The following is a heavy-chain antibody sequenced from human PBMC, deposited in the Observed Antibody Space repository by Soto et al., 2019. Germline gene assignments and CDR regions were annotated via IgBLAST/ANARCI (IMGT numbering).Heavy chain of an antibody. J-gene: IGHJ4*02. CDR2: IYYSGST. CDR3: ARDRGSQVSGGWYSYFDY. V-gene: IGHV4-61*01. Sequence: QVQLQESGPGLVKPSETLSLTCTVSGGSVSSGSYYWSWIRQPPGKGLEWIGYIYYSGSTNYNPSLKSRVTISVDTSKNQFSLKLSSVTAADTAVYYCARDRGSQVSGGWYSYFDYWGQGTLVTVSS. CDR1: GGSVSSGSYY. D-gene: IGHD6-19*01.